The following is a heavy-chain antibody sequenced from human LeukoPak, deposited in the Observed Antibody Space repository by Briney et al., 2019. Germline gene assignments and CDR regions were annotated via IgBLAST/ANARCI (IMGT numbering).Heavy chain of an antibody. V-gene: IGHV3-43*02. Sequence: GGSLRLSCAASGFTFDDYAMHWVRQATGKGLEWVSLISGDGGSTYYADSVKGRFTISRDNSKNSLYLQMNSLRTEDTALYYCAKINGYGKEFDDWGQGTLVTVSS. J-gene: IGHJ4*02. CDR2: ISGDGGST. CDR1: GFTFDDYA. D-gene: IGHD5-12*01. CDR3: AKINGYGKEFDD.